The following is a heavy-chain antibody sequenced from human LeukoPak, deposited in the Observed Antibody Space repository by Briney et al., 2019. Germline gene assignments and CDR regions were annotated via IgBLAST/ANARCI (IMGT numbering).Heavy chain of an antibody. V-gene: IGHV1-3*03. CDR1: GYTFTSYA. Sequence: ASVKVSCKASGYTFTSYAMHWVRQAPGQRLEWMGWINAGNGNTKYSQEFQGRVTITRDTSASTAYMELSSLRSEDMAVYYCAKERCGQQNYYYYYMDVWGKGTTVTISS. CDR3: AKERCGQQNYYYYYMDV. CDR2: INAGNGNT. J-gene: IGHJ6*03. D-gene: IGHD1-1*01.